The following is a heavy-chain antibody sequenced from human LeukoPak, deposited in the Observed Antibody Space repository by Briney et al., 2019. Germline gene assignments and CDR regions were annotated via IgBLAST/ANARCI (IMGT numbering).Heavy chain of an antibody. V-gene: IGHV5-51*01. CDR1: GSSFTSYW. Sequence: GESLKISCKGSGSSFTSYWIGWVRQMPGKGLEWMGIIYPGDSDTRYSPSFQGQVTISADKSISTAYLQWSSLKASDTAMYYCARHRSPSRDGMDVWGQGTTVTVSS. D-gene: IGHD6-19*01. J-gene: IGHJ6*02. CDR3: ARHRSPSRDGMDV. CDR2: IYPGDSDT.